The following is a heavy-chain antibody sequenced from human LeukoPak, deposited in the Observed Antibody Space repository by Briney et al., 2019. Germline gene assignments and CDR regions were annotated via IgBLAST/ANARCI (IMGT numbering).Heavy chain of an antibody. CDR3: AKAIYASGSPYTSIDY. D-gene: IGHD3-10*01. CDR2: ISVGAEYI. Sequence: GGSLRLSCAASXFTFSTYFMNWFRQAPGNGLEWVSTISVGAEYIFYADSVKGRFTISRDNSKNTLYLQMNSLRAEDTAVYYCAKAIYASGSPYTSIDYWGQGTLVTVSS. J-gene: IGHJ4*02. CDR1: XFTFSTYF. V-gene: IGHV3-23*01.